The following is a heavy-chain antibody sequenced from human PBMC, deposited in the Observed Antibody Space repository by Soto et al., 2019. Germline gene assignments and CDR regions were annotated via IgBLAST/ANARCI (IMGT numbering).Heavy chain of an antibody. CDR1: GFTFSSYT. V-gene: IGHV3-21*01. Sequence: GGSLRLSCAASGFTFSSYTMNWVRPAPGKGLEWVSSISGSSGYIYYADSLKGRFTISRDNAKNSLYLQMNSLRAEDTAVYYCARDLLTGTTGYDYWGQGTLVTVSS. CDR2: ISGSSGYI. J-gene: IGHJ4*02. CDR3: ARDLLTGTTGYDY. D-gene: IGHD1-7*01.